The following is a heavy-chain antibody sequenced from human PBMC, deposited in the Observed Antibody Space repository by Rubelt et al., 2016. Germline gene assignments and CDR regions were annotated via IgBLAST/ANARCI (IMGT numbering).Heavy chain of an antibody. CDR1: GGSFSGYY. CDR2: INHSGST. Sequence: QVQLQQWGAGLLKPSETLSLTCAVYGGSFSGYYWSWIRQPPGKGLEWIGEINHSGSTNYNPSLKVRVTISVDTPKNQVALKLSSVTAAETAGYYGARADYGDYEIDYWGQGTLVTVSS. D-gene: IGHD4-17*01. CDR3: ARADYGDYEIDY. V-gene: IGHV4-34*01. J-gene: IGHJ4*02.